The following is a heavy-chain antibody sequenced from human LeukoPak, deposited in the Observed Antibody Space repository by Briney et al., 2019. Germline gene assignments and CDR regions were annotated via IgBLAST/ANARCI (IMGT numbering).Heavy chain of an antibody. Sequence: ASVNVSCKASGYTFTGYYMHWVRQAPGQGLEWMGWINPNSGGTNYAQKFQGRVTMTRDTSISTAYMELSRLRSDDTAVYYCARDMSEWLLTPDDAFDIWGQGTMVTVSS. J-gene: IGHJ3*02. CDR1: GYTFTGYY. CDR3: ARDMSEWLLTPDDAFDI. CDR2: INPNSGGT. V-gene: IGHV1-2*02. D-gene: IGHD5-12*01.